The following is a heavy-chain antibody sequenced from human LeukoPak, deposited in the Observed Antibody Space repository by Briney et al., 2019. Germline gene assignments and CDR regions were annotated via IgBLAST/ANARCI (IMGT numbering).Heavy chain of an antibody. CDR3: ARAVSYSSGWGTPGYYYYMDV. CDR1: GVSISSYY. Sequence: SETLSLTCTVSGVSISSYYWSWIRQPPGKGLEWIGYIYYSGSTNYNPSLKSRVTISVDTSKNQFSLKLSSVTAADTAVYYCARAVSYSSGWGTPGYYYYMDVWGKGTTVTVSS. V-gene: IGHV4-59*01. CDR2: IYYSGST. D-gene: IGHD6-19*01. J-gene: IGHJ6*03.